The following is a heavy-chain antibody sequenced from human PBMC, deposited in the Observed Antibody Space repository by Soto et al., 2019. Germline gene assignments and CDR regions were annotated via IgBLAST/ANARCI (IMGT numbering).Heavy chain of an antibody. V-gene: IGHV3-23*01. CDR1: GFPFRNYA. CDR3: AKNENHFDSSDYYYSWFDF. J-gene: IGHJ4*02. D-gene: IGHD3-22*01. CDR2: ISGGGDKT. Sequence: EVLLLESGGDWVQSGGSLRLSCAASGFPFRNYAMSWVRQAPGKGLEWVAAISGGGDKTYYADSVRGRFTISRDNSKNTLHVQMERLGDEDTAVYFCAKNENHFDSSDYYYSWFDFWGQGTLVSVSS.